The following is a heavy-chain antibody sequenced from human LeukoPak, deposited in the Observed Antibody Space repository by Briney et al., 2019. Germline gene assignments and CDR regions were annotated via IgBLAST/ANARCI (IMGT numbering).Heavy chain of an antibody. V-gene: IGHV3-48*03. CDR3: ARPFGGDSSGSTPGYYYYGMDV. D-gene: IGHD6-19*01. CDR2: ISSSGSTI. CDR1: GFTFSSYE. Sequence: PGGSLRLSCAASGFTFSSYEMNWVRQAPGKGLEWVSYISSSGSTIYYADSVKGRFTISRDNAKNSLYLQMNSLRAEDTAVYYCARPFGGDSSGSTPGYYYYGMDVWGQGTTVTVSS. J-gene: IGHJ6*02.